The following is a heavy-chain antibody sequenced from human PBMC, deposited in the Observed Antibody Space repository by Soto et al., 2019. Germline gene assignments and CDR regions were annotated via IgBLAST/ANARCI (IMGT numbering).Heavy chain of an antibody. D-gene: IGHD1-26*01. CDR1: GFTFSNAW. J-gene: IGHJ6*02. Sequence: GGSLRLSCAASGFTFSNAWMNWVRQALGKGLKWVGRIKSKTDGGTTDYAAPVKGRFTISRDDSKNTLYLQMNSLKTEDTAVYYCTTDHAWWELPKPYYYYYYGQAVWGQGSTVPVSS. CDR3: TTDHAWWELPKPYYYYYYGQAV. CDR2: IKSKTDGGTT. V-gene: IGHV3-15*07.